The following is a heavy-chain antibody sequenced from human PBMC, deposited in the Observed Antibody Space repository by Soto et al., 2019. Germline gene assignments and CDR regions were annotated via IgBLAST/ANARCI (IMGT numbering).Heavy chain of an antibody. Sequence: PVEPLKNWCKDSGYSCTNFWSGWVRKMTGKGLEWMGIIYPGDSDTRYSPSFQGQVTISVDKSTSTAYLQWSSLKASDTAMYYCARPEGVTKIYGMDVWGQGTTVTVSS. V-gene: IGHV5-51*01. CDR1: GYSCTNFW. J-gene: IGHJ6*02. CDR2: IYPGDSDT. CDR3: ARPEGVTKIYGMDV. D-gene: IGHD4-17*01.